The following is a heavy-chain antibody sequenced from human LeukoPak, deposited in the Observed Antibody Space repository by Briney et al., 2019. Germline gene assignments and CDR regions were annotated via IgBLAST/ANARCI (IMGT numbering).Heavy chain of an antibody. V-gene: IGHV3-48*01. Sequence: GGSLTLSCAASGFTFNSYGLNWVRQAPGKGLEWVSFITSSSSTIHYADSVKGRFTISRDNAKRILYLQMNSLRVEDTAVCYCARPVDTSMIAGFDFWGQGTLVTVSS. D-gene: IGHD5-18*01. CDR1: GFTFNSYG. CDR3: ARPVDTSMIAGFDF. J-gene: IGHJ4*02. CDR2: ITSSSSTI.